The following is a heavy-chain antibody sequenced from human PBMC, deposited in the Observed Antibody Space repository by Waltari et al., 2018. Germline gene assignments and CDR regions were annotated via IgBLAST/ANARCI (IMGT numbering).Heavy chain of an antibody. CDR3: ARQFSSGWYSEY. Sequence: QVQLQQWGAGLLKPSETLSLTFAVYGGSFSGYYWSWIRLSPGKGLEWIGEINHSGSTNYNPSLKSRVTISVDTSKNQFSLKVSSVTAADTAVYYCARQFSSGWYSEYWGQGTLVTVSS. D-gene: IGHD6-19*01. CDR1: GGSFSGYY. CDR2: INHSGST. V-gene: IGHV4-34*01. J-gene: IGHJ4*02.